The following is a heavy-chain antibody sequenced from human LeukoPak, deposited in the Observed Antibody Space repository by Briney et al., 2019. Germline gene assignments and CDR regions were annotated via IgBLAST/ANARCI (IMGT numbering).Heavy chain of an antibody. J-gene: IGHJ4*02. CDR3: AKTTAGHSSGRDPGWPVDY. CDR2: ISGGGGST. V-gene: IGHV3-23*01. D-gene: IGHD6-19*01. CDR1: GFTFGSYA. Sequence: GGSLRLSCAASGFTFGSYAMTWVRQAPGKGLEWVSHISGGGGSTYHADSVKGRFTISRDNSRNTVYMQMNSLRAEDTAVYYCAKTTAGHSSGRDPGWPVDYWGQGTLVTVSS.